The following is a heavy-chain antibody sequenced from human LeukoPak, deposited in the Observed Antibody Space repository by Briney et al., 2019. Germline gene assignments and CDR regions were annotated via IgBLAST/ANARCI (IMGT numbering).Heavy chain of an antibody. D-gene: IGHD5-24*01. J-gene: IGHJ5*02. CDR1: GFTFSSYA. CDR3: ARLRRYDRRDGYKGPHWFDP. CDR2: INHSGST. Sequence: GSLRLSCAASGFTFSSYAMSWIRQPPGKGLEWIGEINHSGSTNYNPSLKSRVTISVDTSKNQFSLKLSSVTAADTAVYFCARLRRYDRRDGYKGPHWFDPWGQGTLVTVSS. V-gene: IGHV4-34*01.